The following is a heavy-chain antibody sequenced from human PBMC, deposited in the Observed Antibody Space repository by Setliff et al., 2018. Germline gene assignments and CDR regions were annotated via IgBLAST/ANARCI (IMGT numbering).Heavy chain of an antibody. Sequence: ASVKVSCKASGFTFSDYHLHWVRQAPGQGLEWMGWINAKTGDTNYAQKFQGRITLTRDTSITTGYMDMNSLRGEDTAVYYCARDKGVISLDYWGQGTLVTVSS. CDR2: INAKTGDT. J-gene: IGHJ4*02. CDR1: GFTFSDYH. D-gene: IGHD3-10*01. CDR3: ARDKGVISLDY. V-gene: IGHV1-2*02.